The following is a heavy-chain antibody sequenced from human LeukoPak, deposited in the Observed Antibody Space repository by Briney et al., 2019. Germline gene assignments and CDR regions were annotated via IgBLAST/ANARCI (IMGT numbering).Heavy chain of an antibody. J-gene: IGHJ4*02. V-gene: IGHV3-30-3*01. D-gene: IGHD6-13*01. Sequence: GGSLRLSCAASGFTFSSYAMHWVRQAPGKGLEWVAVISYDGSNKYYADSVKGRFTISRDNSKNTLHLQMNSLRAEDTAVYYCARGAAAALDYWGQGTLVTVSS. CDR2: ISYDGSNK. CDR3: ARGAAAALDY. CDR1: GFTFSSYA.